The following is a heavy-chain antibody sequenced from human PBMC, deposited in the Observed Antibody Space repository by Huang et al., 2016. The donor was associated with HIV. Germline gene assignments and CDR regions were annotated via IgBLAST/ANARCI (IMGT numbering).Heavy chain of an antibody. J-gene: IGHJ4*02. D-gene: IGHD3-9*01. CDR1: GGSFRGHY. CDR2: IEHRGTT. V-gene: IGHV4-34*01. Sequence: QVRLHQWGSGVLKPSETLSLKCAVYGGSFRGHYWTWIRQSPGKGLEWVGEIEHRGTTYSNPSLKSRVTMSIDTSKSQFYLNLTSVTATDTAVYYCARPRMTEGNSDSTWSYFDSWGQGTLVVVSS. CDR3: ARPRMTEGNSDSTWSYFDS.